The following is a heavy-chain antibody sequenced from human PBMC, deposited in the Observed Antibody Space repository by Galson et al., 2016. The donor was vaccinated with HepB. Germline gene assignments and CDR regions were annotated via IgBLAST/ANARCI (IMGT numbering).Heavy chain of an antibody. CDR1: GYTFTSYG. J-gene: IGHJ6*02. V-gene: IGHV1-18*01. CDR2: ISAYNGNT. CDR3: AREGKYNGNGGLYYYYYGMDV. D-gene: IGHD1-20*01. Sequence: SVKVSCKASGYTFTSYGISWVRQAPGQGLEWMGWISAYNGNTNYAQKVQGRVTMTTDTSTSTAYMEQRSLRSDDTAVYYCAREGKYNGNGGLYYYYYGMDVWGQGTTVTVSS.